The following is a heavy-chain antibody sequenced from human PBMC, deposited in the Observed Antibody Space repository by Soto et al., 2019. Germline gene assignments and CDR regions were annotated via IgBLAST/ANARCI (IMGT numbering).Heavy chain of an antibody. J-gene: IGHJ5*02. CDR2: FFIGGNT. V-gene: IGHV4-39*01. CDR1: GGSITGGSISSSTYY. Sequence: SETLSLTFTVSGGSITGGSISSSTYYCGWMRQPPGKGLEWIASFFIGGNTYYNPSLKSRVTTSVDTSKNQFSLKLSSVTAADTAVYYCAKAVSYYDINWFDPWGQGTLVTVSS. D-gene: IGHD3-22*01. CDR3: AKAVSYYDINWFDP.